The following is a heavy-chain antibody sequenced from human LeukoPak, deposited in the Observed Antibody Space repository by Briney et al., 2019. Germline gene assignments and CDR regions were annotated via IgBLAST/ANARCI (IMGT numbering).Heavy chain of an antibody. CDR2: IRYDGSNK. CDR3: AKVMGSSGWSSY. V-gene: IGHV3-30*02. D-gene: IGHD6-19*01. Sequence: GGSLRLSCAASGFTFSSYGMPWVRQATGKGLEWVAFIRYDGSNKYYADSVKGRFTISRDNSKNTLYLQMNSLRAEDTAVYYCAKVMGSSGWSSYWGQGTLVTVSS. CDR1: GFTFSSYG. J-gene: IGHJ4*02.